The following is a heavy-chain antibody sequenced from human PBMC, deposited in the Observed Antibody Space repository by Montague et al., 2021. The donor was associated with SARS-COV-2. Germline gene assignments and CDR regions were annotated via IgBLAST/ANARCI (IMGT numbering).Heavy chain of an antibody. D-gene: IGHD2-2*01. CDR1: GASVSSFY. J-gene: IGHJ1*01. CDR2: IYSSGIT. Sequence: SETLSLTCTVSGASVSSFYWSWVRQSPDNRLEWIGYIYSSGITKYNPSLESRFSMSLDASKNQFSLSLRSVTAADTAIYYCAGIYSSTLDFQHWGQGTLATVSP. CDR3: AGIYSSTLDFQH. V-gene: IGHV4-59*02.